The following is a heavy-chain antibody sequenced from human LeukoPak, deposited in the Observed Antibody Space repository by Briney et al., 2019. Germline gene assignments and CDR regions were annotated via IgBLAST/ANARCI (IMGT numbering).Heavy chain of an antibody. D-gene: IGHD2-2*01. V-gene: IGHV3-53*01. CDR2: IYSGGST. CDR1: GFTVSSNY. Sequence: GGSLRLSCAAPGFTVSSNYMSWVRQAPGKGLEWVSIIYSGGSTYYADSVKGRFTISRDNSRNTLFLQMNSLRAEDTAVYYCARGGYCSSTSCYYFDYWGQGTLVTVSS. J-gene: IGHJ4*02. CDR3: ARGGYCSSTSCYYFDY.